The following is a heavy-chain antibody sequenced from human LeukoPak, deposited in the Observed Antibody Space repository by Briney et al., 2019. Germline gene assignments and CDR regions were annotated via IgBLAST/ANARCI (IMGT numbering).Heavy chain of an antibody. D-gene: IGHD6-19*01. CDR3: ARQYSGKGSGWYYFDY. V-gene: IGHV3-74*01. Sequence: GGSLRLSCAASGFPFSSYWMHWVRQAPGKGLVWVSRINTDGSSTSYADSVKGRFTISRDNAKNTLYLQMNSLRAEDTAIYYCARQYSGKGSGWYYFDYWGQGTLSPSPQ. J-gene: IGHJ4*02. CDR1: GFPFSSYW. CDR2: INTDGSST.